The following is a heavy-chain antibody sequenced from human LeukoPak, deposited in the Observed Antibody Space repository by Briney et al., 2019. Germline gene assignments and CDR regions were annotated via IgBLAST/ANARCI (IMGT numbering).Heavy chain of an antibody. J-gene: IGHJ4*02. CDR3: AAEVSEGQLVPRVGY. V-gene: IGHV1-58*02. D-gene: IGHD6-6*01. CDR2: IVVGSGNT. Sequence: SVKVSCKASGFTLTSSAMQWVRQARGQRLEWIGWIVVGSGNTNYAQKFQERVTITRDMSTSTAYMELSSLRSEDTAVYYCAAEVSEGQLVPRVGYWGQGTLVTVSS. CDR1: GFTLTSSA.